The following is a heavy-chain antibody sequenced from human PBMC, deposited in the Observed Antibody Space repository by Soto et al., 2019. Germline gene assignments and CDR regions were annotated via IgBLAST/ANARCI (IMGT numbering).Heavy chain of an antibody. CDR1: GGSISSYY. Sequence: QVQLQESGPGLVKPSETLSLTCTVSGGSISSYYWSWIRQPPGKGLEWIGYIYYSGSTNYNPSLKSRVTISVDTSKNQFSLKLSSVTAADTAVYYCAGPGYSGYDWLNLGGQGTLVTVSS. CDR3: AGPGYSGYDWLNL. D-gene: IGHD5-12*01. J-gene: IGHJ4*02. CDR2: IYYSGST. V-gene: IGHV4-59*01.